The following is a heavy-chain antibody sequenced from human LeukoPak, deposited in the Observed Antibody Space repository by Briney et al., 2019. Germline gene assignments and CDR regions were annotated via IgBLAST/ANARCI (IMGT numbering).Heavy chain of an antibody. CDR2: ISNSGSTV. Sequence: GGSLRLSCAASGFTFSDYYMTWLRQAPGKGLEWLSYISNSGSTVFYADSVKGRFTVSRDNAKRSLYLQIESLRDDDSAVYHCALGTINKDYYFGMDVWGQGTTVTVSS. V-gene: IGHV3-11*01. CDR1: GFTFSDYY. D-gene: IGHD2-8*01. J-gene: IGHJ6*01. CDR3: ALGTINKDYYFGMDV.